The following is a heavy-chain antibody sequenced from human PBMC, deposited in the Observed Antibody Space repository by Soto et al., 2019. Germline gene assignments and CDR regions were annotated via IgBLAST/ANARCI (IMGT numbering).Heavy chain of an antibody. CDR2: ISSSSSTI. CDR3: ARESVVVVAADYYYYMDV. CDR1: GFTFSSYS. V-gene: IGHV3-48*01. Sequence: EVQLVESGGGLVQPGGSLRLSCAASGFTFSSYSMNWVRQAPGKGLEWVSYISSSSSTIYYAESVKGRFTISRDNAKNSLYLQMNSLRAEDTAVYYCARESVVVVAADYYYYMDVWGKGTTVTVSS. D-gene: IGHD2-15*01. J-gene: IGHJ6*03.